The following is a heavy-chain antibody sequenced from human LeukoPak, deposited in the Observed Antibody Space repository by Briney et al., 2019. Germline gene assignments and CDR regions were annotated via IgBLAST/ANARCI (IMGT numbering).Heavy chain of an antibody. J-gene: IGHJ6*02. V-gene: IGHV3-30*18. CDR3: AKGSAYGDYYYYGMDV. CDR2: ISYDGRNK. Sequence: PGRSLRLSCAASGLTFNTYGMHWVRQAPGKGLEWVAVISYDGRNKFDADSVKGRFTISRDNSENTLYLQMNSLIPEDTAVYYCAKGSAYGDYYYYGMDVWGQGTTVTVSS. D-gene: IGHD4-17*01. CDR1: GLTFNTYG.